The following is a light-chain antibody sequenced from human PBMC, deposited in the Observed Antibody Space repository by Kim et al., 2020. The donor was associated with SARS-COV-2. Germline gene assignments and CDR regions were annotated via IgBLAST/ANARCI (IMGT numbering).Light chain of an antibody. J-gene: IGKJ4*01. CDR1: QSVTNRY. Sequence: EIVLTQSPGTLSLSPGERATLSCRASQSVTNRYIAWYQQRFGQAPRLLIYGASSRATGIPDRISGSGSGTDFTLTISRLEPEDFAVYYCLHYDASPLTFGGGTKVDIK. V-gene: IGKV3-20*01. CDR2: GAS. CDR3: LHYDASPLT.